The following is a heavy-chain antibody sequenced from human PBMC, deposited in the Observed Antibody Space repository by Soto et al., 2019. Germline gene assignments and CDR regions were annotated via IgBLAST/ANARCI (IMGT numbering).Heavy chain of an antibody. CDR1: GFTFSRYA. J-gene: IGHJ5*01. CDR3: AKAREAVPTNMRCLDS. D-gene: IGHD2-2*01. V-gene: IGHV3-23*01. Sequence: GGSLRLSCAASGFTFSRYAMNWVRQAPGKGLEWVSVISGSGDTTYYAASVKGRFSISRDNSKNTLDLHMTSLRAEDTAVYYCAKAREAVPTNMRCLDSWGQGILVTVSS. CDR2: ISGSGDTT.